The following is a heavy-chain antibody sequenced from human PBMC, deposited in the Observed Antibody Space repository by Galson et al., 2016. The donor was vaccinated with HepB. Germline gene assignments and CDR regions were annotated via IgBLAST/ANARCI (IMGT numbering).Heavy chain of an antibody. D-gene: IGHD3-10*01. CDR1: GFTFSSYA. Sequence: SLRLSCAASGFTFSSYAMNWVRQAPGKGLEWVSTISGSGTTTYADPTQGRLIITNDNSQKKLLLQMNSLRVEDMAVYYCAKGSDYYGWGSYPYYFDYWGQGTLVTVSS. J-gene: IGHJ4*02. CDR2: ISGSGTTT. V-gene: IGHV3-23*01. CDR3: AKGSDYYGWGSYPYYFDY.